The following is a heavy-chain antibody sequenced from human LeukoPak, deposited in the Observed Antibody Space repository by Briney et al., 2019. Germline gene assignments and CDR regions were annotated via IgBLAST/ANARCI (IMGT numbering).Heavy chain of an antibody. Sequence: SETLSLTCTVSGDSISSRNYYWGWIRQPPGKGLEWIGSIYYSGNAYYNLSLKSRVTISVDTSKNQFCLKLSSVTAADTAVYYCARYTSSWRNFDYWGLGTLVTVSS. D-gene: IGHD6-13*01. CDR3: ARYTSSWRNFDY. CDR2: IYYSGNA. CDR1: GDSISSRNYY. V-gene: IGHV4-39*01. J-gene: IGHJ4*02.